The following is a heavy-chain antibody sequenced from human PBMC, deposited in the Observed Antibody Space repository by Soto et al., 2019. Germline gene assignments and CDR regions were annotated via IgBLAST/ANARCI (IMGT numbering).Heavy chain of an antibody. CDR2: IKSKTDGGTT. J-gene: IGHJ4*02. D-gene: IGHD2-2*01. CDR3: TSLSSDAQLDY. CDR1: GFTFSNAW. Sequence: GGSLRLSCAASGFTFSNAWMNWVRQAPGKGLEWVGRIKSKTDGGTTDYAAPVKGRFTISRDDSKNTLYLQMNSLETEDTAVYYCTSLSSDAQLDYWGQGTLVTVSS. V-gene: IGHV3-15*07.